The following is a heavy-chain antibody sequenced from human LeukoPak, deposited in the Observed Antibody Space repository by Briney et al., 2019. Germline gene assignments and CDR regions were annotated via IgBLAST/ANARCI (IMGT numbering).Heavy chain of an antibody. CDR2: VNGRGDNT. CDR1: GFTFSTYA. Sequence: GGSLRLSCAASGFTFSTYAMSWVRQAPGKGLEWVSAVNGRGDNTYYADSVKGRFTISRDNSKSTVFLQMNSLTTEDTAVYYCAKDRVSTGFNLFDPWGQGTLVTVSS. V-gene: IGHV3-23*01. CDR3: AKDRVSTGFNLFDP. J-gene: IGHJ5*02. D-gene: IGHD1-1*01.